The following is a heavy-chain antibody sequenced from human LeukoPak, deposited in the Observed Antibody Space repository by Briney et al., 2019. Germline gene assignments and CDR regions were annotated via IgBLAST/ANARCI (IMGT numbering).Heavy chain of an antibody. J-gene: IGHJ4*02. CDR3: TRVFVGDEYSSSGY. CDR1: GFTFSSYE. Sequence: GGSLRLSCAASGFTFSSYEMNWVRQAPGKGLVWVSRINSDGSSTTYADSVKGRFTISRDNAKNTLYLQMNSLKVEDTAVYYCTRVFVGDEYSSSGYWGQGTLVTVSS. D-gene: IGHD6-13*01. CDR2: INSDGSST. V-gene: IGHV3-74*01.